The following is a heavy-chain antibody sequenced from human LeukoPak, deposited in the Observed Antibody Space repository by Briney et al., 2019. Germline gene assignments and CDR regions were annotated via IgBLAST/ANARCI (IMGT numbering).Heavy chain of an antibody. CDR3: ARSGSGRRWELLNDAFDI. CDR1: GFTFSSYA. Sequence: GGSLRLSCAASGFTFSSYAMHWVRQAPGKGLEWVAVISYDGSNKYYADSVKGRFTISRDNSKNTLYLQMNSLRAEDTAVYYCARSGSGRRWELLNDAFDIWGQGTMVTVSS. J-gene: IGHJ3*02. V-gene: IGHV3-30-3*01. CDR2: ISYDGSNK. D-gene: IGHD1-26*01.